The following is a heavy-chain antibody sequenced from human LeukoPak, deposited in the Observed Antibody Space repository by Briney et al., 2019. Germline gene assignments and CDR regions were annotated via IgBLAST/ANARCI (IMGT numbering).Heavy chain of an antibody. CDR1: GGSISSYY. Sequence: PSETLSLTCTVSGGSISSYYWSWIRQPAGTALEWIGRIYTSGTITYNPSLKSRVTMSVDTSKNQFSLKLSSVTAADTAVYYCATYSGSYFNYWGQGTLVTVSS. CDR2: IYTSGTI. V-gene: IGHV4-4*07. CDR3: ATYSGSYFNY. J-gene: IGHJ4*02. D-gene: IGHD1-26*01.